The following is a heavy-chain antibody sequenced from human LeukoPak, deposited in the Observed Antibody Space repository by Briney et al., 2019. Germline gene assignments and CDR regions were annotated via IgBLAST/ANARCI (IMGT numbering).Heavy chain of an antibody. D-gene: IGHD6-13*01. Sequence: PSETLSLTCTVSGGSISSYYWSRIRQPAGKGLEWIGRIYTSGSTNYNPSLKSRVTMSVDTSKNQFSLKLSSVAAADTAVYYCARRRQQLEDLDYWGQGTLVTVSS. V-gene: IGHV4-4*07. J-gene: IGHJ4*02. CDR3: ARRRQQLEDLDY. CDR1: GGSISSYY. CDR2: IYTSGST.